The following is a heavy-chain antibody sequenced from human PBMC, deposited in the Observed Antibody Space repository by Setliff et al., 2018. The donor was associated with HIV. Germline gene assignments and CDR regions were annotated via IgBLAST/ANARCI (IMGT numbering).Heavy chain of an antibody. V-gene: IGHV1-69*05. Sequence: ASVKVSCKASGGTFGSYAVSWVRQAPGQGLEWMGGIITMFGTAKYAQKFQARVTLTTDESTSTAYMEVSGLKSDDTAVYYCARSGYGDYDVEAPWDYWGQGTLVTVSS. D-gene: IGHD4-17*01. CDR2: IITMFGTA. J-gene: IGHJ4*02. CDR1: GGTFGSYA. CDR3: ARSGYGDYDVEAPWDY.